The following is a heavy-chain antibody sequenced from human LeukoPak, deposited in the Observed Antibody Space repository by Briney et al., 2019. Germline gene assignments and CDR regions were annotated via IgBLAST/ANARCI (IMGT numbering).Heavy chain of an antibody. J-gene: IGHJ3*02. CDR2: VWYDESNK. D-gene: IGHD3-22*01. CDR1: GFTFSSYD. Sequence: PGRSLRLSCAASGFTFSSYDMHWVRQAPGKGLEWVAVVWYDESNKYYVDSVKGRFTISRDNSKNTLYLQMNSLRVEDTALYYCAREDSSGAFDIWGQGTMVTVSS. CDR3: AREDSSGAFDI. V-gene: IGHV3-33*01.